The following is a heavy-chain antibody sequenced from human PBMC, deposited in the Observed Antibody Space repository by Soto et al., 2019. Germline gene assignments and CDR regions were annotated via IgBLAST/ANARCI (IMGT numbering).Heavy chain of an antibody. D-gene: IGHD1-1*01. CDR3: VRDGTKTLRDWFDP. J-gene: IGHJ5*02. Sequence: SETLSLTWTVSGASISGFYWSWIRKSAGKGLEWIGRIYATGTTDYNPSLKSRVMMSVDTSKKQFSLKLRSVTAADTAVYYCVRDGTKTLRDWFDPWGQGISVTVSS. CDR2: IYATGTT. V-gene: IGHV4-4*07. CDR1: GASISGFY.